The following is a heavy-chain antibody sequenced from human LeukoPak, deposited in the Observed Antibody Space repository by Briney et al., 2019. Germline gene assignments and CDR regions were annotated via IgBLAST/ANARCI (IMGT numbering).Heavy chain of an antibody. V-gene: IGHV3-53*01. Sequence: QPGGSLRLSCAASGFTVSSNYMSWVRQAPGKGLEWVSVIYSGGSTYYADSVKGRFTISRDNSKNTLYLQMNSLRAEDTAVYYCARVFDSSGWRYVRGYYFDYWGQGTLVTVSS. CDR1: GFTVSSNY. CDR2: IYSGGST. CDR3: ARVFDSSGWRYVRGYYFDY. J-gene: IGHJ4*02. D-gene: IGHD6-19*01.